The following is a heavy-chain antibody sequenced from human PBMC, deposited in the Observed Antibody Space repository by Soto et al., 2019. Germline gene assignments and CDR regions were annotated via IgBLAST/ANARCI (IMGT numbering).Heavy chain of an antibody. V-gene: IGHV3-23*01. Sequence: EVQLLESGGGLVQPGGSLRLSCAASGFTFSTYAMTWVRQAPGKGLEWVSTISGSGGSTYYADSVKGRFTISRDNSKNTLYLQMNSLRAEDTAVYYCSVTVSSSWYFHYSGQGTLVTVSS. D-gene: IGHD6-13*01. CDR2: ISGSGGST. CDR1: GFTFSTYA. J-gene: IGHJ4*02. CDR3: SVTVSSSWYFHY.